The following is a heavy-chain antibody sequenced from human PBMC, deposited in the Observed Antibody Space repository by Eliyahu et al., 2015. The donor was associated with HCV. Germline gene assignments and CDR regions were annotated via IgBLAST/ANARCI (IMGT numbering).Heavy chain of an antibody. CDR3: ARGLPGYHYSPFDQ. J-gene: IGHJ4*01. V-gene: IGHV4-30-4*01. D-gene: IGHD3-10*01. CDR1: GDSIVNGYAY. Sequence: QVRLQESGPELVQSSETLSLTCKVSGDSIVNGYAYWSWLRQTPGKGLEWLGYIAYSGTTDYNRALGSRVVVSLDPSKNHFSLHLAAVTAADTAVYFCARGLPGYHYSPFDQWGRGILVTVSS. CDR2: IAYSGTT.